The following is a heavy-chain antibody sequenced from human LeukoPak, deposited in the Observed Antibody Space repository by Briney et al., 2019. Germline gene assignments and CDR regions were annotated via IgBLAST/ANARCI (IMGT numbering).Heavy chain of an antibody. CDR1: GDSVSSNSAA. Sequence: SQTLSLTCAISGDSVSSNSAAWNWIRQSPSRGLEWLGRTHYRSKWYNDYAVSVKSRITINPDTSKNQFSLQLNSVTPEDTAVYSCPRDQGMATIIVPGMDVSGQGTTVTVSS. D-gene: IGHD5-24*01. CDR2: THYRSKWYN. V-gene: IGHV6-1*01. J-gene: IGHJ6*02. CDR3: PRDQGMATIIVPGMDV.